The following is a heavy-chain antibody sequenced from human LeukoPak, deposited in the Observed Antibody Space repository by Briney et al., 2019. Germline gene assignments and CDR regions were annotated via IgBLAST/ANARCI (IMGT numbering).Heavy chain of an antibody. Sequence: GRSLRLSCAASGFTFSDYGMHWVRQAPGKGLEWVAVISYDGGNKFYADSVRDRFTISRDNSKNTLFLQMNSLRIEDTAVYYCAKVFEVRGARRPKDYWGQGTLVIVSS. CDR3: AKVFEVRGARRPKDY. J-gene: IGHJ4*02. CDR2: ISYDGGNK. CDR1: GFTFSDYG. V-gene: IGHV3-30*18. D-gene: IGHD3-10*01.